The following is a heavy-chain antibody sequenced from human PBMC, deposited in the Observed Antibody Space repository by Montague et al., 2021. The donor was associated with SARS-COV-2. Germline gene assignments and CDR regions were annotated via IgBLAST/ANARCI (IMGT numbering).Heavy chain of an antibody. Sequence: SETLSLTCAVYGGSFSGYYGSWIRQPPGKGLEWIGEIYHSGSTNYNPSLKSRVTISVDTSKNQFSLRLSSVTAADTAVYYCARDRGVQYQLQMPFYFDCWGQGTLVTVSS. CDR3: ARDRGVQYQLQMPFYFDC. D-gene: IGHD2-2*01. CDR1: GGSFSGYY. V-gene: IGHV4-34*01. CDR2: IYHSGST. J-gene: IGHJ4*02.